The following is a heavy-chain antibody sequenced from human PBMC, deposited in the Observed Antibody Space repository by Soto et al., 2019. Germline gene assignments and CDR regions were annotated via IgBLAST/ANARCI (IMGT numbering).Heavy chain of an antibody. V-gene: IGHV3-21*01. Sequence: GGSLRLSCAASGFTFSSYSMNWVRQAPGMGLEWVSSISSSSRYIYYADSVRGRFTISRDNAKNSLYLQINSLRAEDTAVYYCARDRLVAATSAPPYCYYGMDVWGQGTTVTVSS. CDR1: GFTFSSYS. D-gene: IGHD2-15*01. CDR2: ISSSSRYI. J-gene: IGHJ6*02. CDR3: ARDRLVAATSAPPYCYYGMDV.